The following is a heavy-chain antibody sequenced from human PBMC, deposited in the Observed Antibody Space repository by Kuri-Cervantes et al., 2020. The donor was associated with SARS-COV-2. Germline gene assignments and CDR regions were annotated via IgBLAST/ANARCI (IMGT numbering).Heavy chain of an antibody. Sequence: KVSCKGSGYSFTSYWIGWVRQMPGKGLEWMGIIYPGDSDTRYGPSFQGQVTISADKSISTAYLQWSSLKASDTAMYHCARSEVGATTYLDYWGQGTLVTVSS. V-gene: IGHV5-51*01. J-gene: IGHJ4*02. CDR2: IYPGDSDT. CDR3: ARSEVGATTYLDY. D-gene: IGHD1-26*01. CDR1: GYSFTSYW.